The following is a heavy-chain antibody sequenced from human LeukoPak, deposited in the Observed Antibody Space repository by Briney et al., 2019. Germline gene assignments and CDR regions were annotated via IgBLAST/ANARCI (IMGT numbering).Heavy chain of an antibody. D-gene: IGHD2-2*01. J-gene: IGHJ4*02. CDR2: INHSGST. V-gene: IGHV4-34*01. CDR3: ARGSVVPAADFDY. Sequence: SETLSLTCAVYGGSFSGYYWSWIRQPPGKGLEWIGEINHSGSTNYNPSLKCRVTISVDTSKNQFSLKLSSVTAADTAVYYCARGSVVPAADFDYWGQGTLVTVSS. CDR1: GGSFSGYY.